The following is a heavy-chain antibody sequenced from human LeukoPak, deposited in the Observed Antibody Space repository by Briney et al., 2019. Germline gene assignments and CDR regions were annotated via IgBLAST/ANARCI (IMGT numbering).Heavy chain of an antibody. Sequence: PGGSLRFSCASSGFTFSSYSMNWVRQAPGKGLEWVSSISSSSSYIYYADSVKGRLTISRDNAKNSLYLQMNSLRAEDTAVYYSARANDYRDNRAFDIWGQGTMVTVSS. D-gene: IGHD4-17*01. CDR3: ARANDYRDNRAFDI. J-gene: IGHJ3*02. CDR1: GFTFSSYS. V-gene: IGHV3-21*01. CDR2: ISSSSSYI.